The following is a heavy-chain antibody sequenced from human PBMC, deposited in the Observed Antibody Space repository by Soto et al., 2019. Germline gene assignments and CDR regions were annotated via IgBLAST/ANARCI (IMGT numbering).Heavy chain of an antibody. CDR2: IDSGGSTT. D-gene: IGHD6-19*01. V-gene: IGHV3-74*01. J-gene: IGHJ6*02. Sequence: EVQLVESGGGLVQPGGSLRLSCAASGFTFSRYWMHWVRQAPGKGLVWLSRIDSGGSTTYYGDSVKGRFTISRDNDKDTVYLQMNSLRAEDTAVYYCASPYMYSSGLYFYGMDVWGQGTTVTVSS. CDR1: GFTFSRYW. CDR3: ASPYMYSSGLYFYGMDV.